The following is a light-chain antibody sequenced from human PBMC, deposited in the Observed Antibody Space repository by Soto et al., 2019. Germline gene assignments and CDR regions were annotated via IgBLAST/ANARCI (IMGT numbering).Light chain of an antibody. CDR1: QSLLHSNGYNY. CDR2: LDS. J-gene: IGKJ5*01. V-gene: IGKV2-28*01. CDR3: VQSLQTLT. Sequence: DIVMTQSPLSLPVTPGEPASISCRSSQSLLHSNGYNYLDWYLQKPGQSPQLLIYLDSTRASGVPDRFSGSGSGTDFTLKMSRVEADDVGISYCVQSLQTLTFGQGTRLEIK.